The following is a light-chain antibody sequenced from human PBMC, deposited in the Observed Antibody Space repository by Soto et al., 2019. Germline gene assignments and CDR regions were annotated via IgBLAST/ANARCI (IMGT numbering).Light chain of an antibody. J-gene: IGKJ5*01. CDR1: QSFSGTY. Sequence: EIVLTQSPGTLSLSPGERATLSCRASQSFSGTYLAWYQQKPGQAPRLLIYAASTRATGIPDRFSGSGSGTDFTLTISRLVPEDFAVYYCQQYGSSPRITGGQGTRLEIK. CDR2: AAS. V-gene: IGKV3-20*01. CDR3: QQYGSSPRIT.